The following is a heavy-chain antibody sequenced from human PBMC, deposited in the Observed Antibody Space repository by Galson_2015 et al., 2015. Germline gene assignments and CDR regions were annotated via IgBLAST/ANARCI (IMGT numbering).Heavy chain of an antibody. CDR1: GYSISSGYY. D-gene: IGHD3-10*01. V-gene: IGHV4-38-2*01. Sequence: ETLSLTCAVSGYSISSGYYWGWIRQPPGKGLEWIGSIYHSGSIYYNPSLKSRVTISIDTSKNQFSLKLSSVTAADTAVYYCALQGYLYGSMNWFDPRGQGTLVIVSS. J-gene: IGHJ5*02. CDR3: ALQGYLYGSMNWFDP. CDR2: IYHSGSI.